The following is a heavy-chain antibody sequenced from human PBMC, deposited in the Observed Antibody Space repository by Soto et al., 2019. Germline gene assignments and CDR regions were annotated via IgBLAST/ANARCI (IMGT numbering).Heavy chain of an antibody. Sequence: LEILSLRGTVSGGSNSGYDWSWIRQSTGKGLEWLGRIYTSGSTNYNPSLQSRVTMSVDTSKNQFSLKLSSVAAADTAVYYCAREVAMIVEGGGWFDPWGQGTLVTVSS. V-gene: IGHV4-4*07. J-gene: IGHJ5*02. CDR1: GGSNSGYD. D-gene: IGHD3-22*01. CDR3: AREVAMIVEGGGWFDP. CDR2: IYTSGST.